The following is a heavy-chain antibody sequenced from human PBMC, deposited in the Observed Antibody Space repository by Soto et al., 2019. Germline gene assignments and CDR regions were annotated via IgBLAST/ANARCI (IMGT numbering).Heavy chain of an antibody. CDR3: ARAFASNKYWFDP. V-gene: IGHV1-69*01. Sequence: QVQLVQSGAEVKKPGSSVKVSCKASGGSFSSYIISWARQAPGQGLEWMGEIIPIFGSANYAQRFQGRVTITADESTSTAYMDQSSLRSEDTAVYYCARAFASNKYWFDPWGQGTLVTVSS. J-gene: IGHJ5*02. CDR1: GGSFSSYI. CDR2: IIPIFGSA. D-gene: IGHD3-16*01.